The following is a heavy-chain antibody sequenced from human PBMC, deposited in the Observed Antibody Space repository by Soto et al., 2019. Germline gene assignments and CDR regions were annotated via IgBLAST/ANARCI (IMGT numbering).Heavy chain of an antibody. CDR3: AREMAGLGGEYDY. Sequence: QVQLVQSGAEVKNPGASVKVSCKTSGYTFTKYGVGWVRQAPGQGLEWMGCISGSRCNANYAEKVQGRITLTTDTSTSTAYIELRSLRSDDTAVYYCAREMAGLGGEYDYWGQGTLVTVSS. CDR1: GYTFTKYG. D-gene: IGHD3-16*01. V-gene: IGHV1-18*01. CDR2: ISGSRCNA. J-gene: IGHJ4*02.